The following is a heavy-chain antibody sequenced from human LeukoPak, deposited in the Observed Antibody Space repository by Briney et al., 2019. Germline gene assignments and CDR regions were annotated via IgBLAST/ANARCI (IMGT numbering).Heavy chain of an antibody. CDR1: GYTFTSYG. D-gene: IGHD6-19*01. CDR2: ISVYNGST. Sequence: ASVKVSCKTSGYTFTSYGISWVRQAPGQGLEWMGWISVYNGSTNYAQKLQGRVTTTTDTSTSTAYMELGSLRSDDTAVYYCVRGAVAGTNLFDCWGQGTLVTVSS. J-gene: IGHJ4*02. CDR3: VRGAVAGTNLFDC. V-gene: IGHV1-18*01.